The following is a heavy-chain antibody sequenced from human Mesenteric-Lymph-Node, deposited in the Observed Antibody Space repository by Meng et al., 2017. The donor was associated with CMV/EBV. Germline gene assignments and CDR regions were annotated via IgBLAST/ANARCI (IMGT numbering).Heavy chain of an antibody. CDR2: INSDGSRT. CDR1: GFRFSSYW. J-gene: IGHJ4*02. V-gene: IGHV3-74*01. D-gene: IGHD1-26*01. Sequence: GESLKISCAASGFRFSSYWMHWVRQVPGKGLVWVSRINSDGSRTSYADSVKGRFTSSRDNAKNTLYLQMNSLRAEDTAVYYCARGAGATELNYWGQGTLVTVSS. CDR3: ARGAGATELNY.